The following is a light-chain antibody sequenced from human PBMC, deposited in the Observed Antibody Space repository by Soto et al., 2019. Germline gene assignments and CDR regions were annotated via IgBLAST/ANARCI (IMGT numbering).Light chain of an antibody. CDR2: GNG. CDR3: QSHDSSLSAYV. CDR1: SSNIGAGYD. Sequence: QSVLTQPPSVSGAPGQRVTISCTGSSSNIGAGYDVHWYQQLPGTAPKLLIYGNGNRPSGVPDRFSGSKSGTSASLAITGLQAEDEADFYCQSHDSSLSAYVFGTGTKVTVL. V-gene: IGLV1-40*01. J-gene: IGLJ1*01.